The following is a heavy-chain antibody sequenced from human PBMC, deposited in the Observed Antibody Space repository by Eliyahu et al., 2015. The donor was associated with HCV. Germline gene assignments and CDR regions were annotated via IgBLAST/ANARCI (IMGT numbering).Heavy chain of an antibody. J-gene: IGHJ6*02. CDR2: INPSGGRT. CDR3: ASQVSSWQDTWTNGHYYYYGMDV. Sequence: QVQLVQSGAEVKKPGASVKVSCKASGYTFTSYYMHWVRQAPGQGLEWMGIINPSGGRTSYAQKFQGRVTMTRDTSTSTVYMELSSLRSEDTAVYYCASQVSSWQDTWTNGHYYYYGMDVWGQGTTVTVSS. D-gene: IGHD6-13*01. V-gene: IGHV1-46*01. CDR1: GYTFTSYY.